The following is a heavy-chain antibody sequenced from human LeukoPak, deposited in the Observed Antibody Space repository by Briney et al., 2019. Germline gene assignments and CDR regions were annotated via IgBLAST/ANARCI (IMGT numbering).Heavy chain of an antibody. CDR3: AKDPDYCSSTSCYVDY. CDR1: GFTFSSYA. J-gene: IGHJ4*02. V-gene: IGHV3-23*01. Sequence: GGSLRLSCAASGFTFSSYAMSWVRQAPGKGLEWVSAISGSGGSTYYAGSVKGRFTISRDNSKNTLYLQMNSLRAEDTAVYYCAKDPDYCSSTSCYVDYWGQGTLVTVSS. D-gene: IGHD2-2*01. CDR2: ISGSGGST.